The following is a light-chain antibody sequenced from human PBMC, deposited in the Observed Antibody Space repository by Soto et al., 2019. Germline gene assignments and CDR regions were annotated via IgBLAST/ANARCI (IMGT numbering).Light chain of an antibody. CDR1: QSALYSSNNKNY. V-gene: IGKV4-1*01. Sequence: DIVMTQSPDSLAVSLGERATINCKSSQSALYSSNNKNYLAWYQQRPGQPPKLLIYWASTRESGVPDRFSGSGSGTDFTLTITSLQAEDVAVYYCQQYESTPPTFGQGTKLKIK. CDR2: WAS. J-gene: IGKJ2*01. CDR3: QQYESTPPT.